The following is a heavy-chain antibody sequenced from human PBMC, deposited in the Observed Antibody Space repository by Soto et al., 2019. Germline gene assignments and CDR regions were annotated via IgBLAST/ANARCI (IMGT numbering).Heavy chain of an antibody. V-gene: IGHV3-30-3*01. J-gene: IGHJ5*02. CDR1: GFTFSSYA. CDR2: ISYDGSNK. Sequence: PGGSLRLSCAASGFTFSSYAMHWVRQAPGKGLEWVAVISYDGSNKYYADSVKGRFTISRDNSKNTLYLQMNSLRAEDTAVYYCVSSATVTSRFDPWGQGTLVTVSS. CDR3: VSSATVTSRFDP. D-gene: IGHD4-17*01.